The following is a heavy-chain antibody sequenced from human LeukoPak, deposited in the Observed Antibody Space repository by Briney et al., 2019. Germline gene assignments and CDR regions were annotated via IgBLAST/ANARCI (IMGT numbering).Heavy chain of an antibody. D-gene: IGHD1/OR15-1a*01. V-gene: IGHV3-23*01. CDR1: GFTFSNYA. CDR2: ISGSGDST. J-gene: IGHJ4*02. CDR3: ARTPFDY. Sequence: PGGSLRLSCAASGFTFSNYAMSWVRQAPGKGLEWVSTISGSGDSTYNADSVKGRFTISRDNSKNTLYLQMNSLRAEDTAVYYCARTPFDYWGQGTLVTVSS.